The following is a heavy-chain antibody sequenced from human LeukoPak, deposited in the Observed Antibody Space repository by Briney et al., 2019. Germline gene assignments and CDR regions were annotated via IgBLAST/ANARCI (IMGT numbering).Heavy chain of an antibody. V-gene: IGHV4-38-2*02. CDR1: GYSLSRGYY. D-gene: IGHD3-3*01. CDR2: NYHSGST. J-gene: IGHJ4*02. CDR3: ARDPTPYYDFWSGYYTVRPYYFDY. Sequence: PSETLSLTCTVSGYSLSRGYYWGWIRQPPGKGLEWIGINYHSGSTYYNPSLKSRVTISVDTSKNQFSLKLSSVTAADTAVYYCARDPTPYYDFWSGYYTVRPYYFDYWGQGTLVTVSS.